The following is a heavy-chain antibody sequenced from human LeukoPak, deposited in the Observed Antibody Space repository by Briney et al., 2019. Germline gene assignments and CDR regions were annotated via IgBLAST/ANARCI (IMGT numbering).Heavy chain of an antibody. D-gene: IGHD3-22*01. Sequence: AASVKVSCEASGYTFTSYGISWVRQAPGQGLEWMGWISAYNGNTNYAQKLQGRVTMTTDTSTSTAYMELRSLRSDDTAVYYCAREVGSWYYDSSGYYWDDYWGQGTLVTVSS. CDR1: GYTFTSYG. V-gene: IGHV1-18*01. CDR3: AREVGSWYYDSSGYYWDDY. J-gene: IGHJ4*02. CDR2: ISAYNGNT.